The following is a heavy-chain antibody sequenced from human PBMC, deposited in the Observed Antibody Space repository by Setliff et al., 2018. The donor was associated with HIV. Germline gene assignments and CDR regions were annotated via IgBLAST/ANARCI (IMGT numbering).Heavy chain of an antibody. CDR2: IYYSGST. D-gene: IGHD2-8*02. CDR1: GGSISSGDYY. Sequence: PSETLSLTCTVSGGSISSGDYYWSWIRQPPGKGLEWIGYIYYSGSTYYNPSLKSRVTISVDTSKNQFSLKLSSVTAADTAVYYCARAPTGVTNAFDIWGQGTMVTVSS. J-gene: IGHJ3*02. V-gene: IGHV4-30-4*08. CDR3: ARAPTGVTNAFDI.